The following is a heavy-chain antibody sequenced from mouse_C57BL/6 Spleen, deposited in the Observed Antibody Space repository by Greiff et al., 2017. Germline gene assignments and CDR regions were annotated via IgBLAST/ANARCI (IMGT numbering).Heavy chain of an antibody. CDR1: GYAFSSSW. CDR3: ARTTDSRFDY. D-gene: IGHD1-1*01. V-gene: IGHV1-82*01. J-gene: IGHJ2*01. CDR2: IFPGDGDT. Sequence: VQLQQSGPELVKPGASVKISCKASGYAFSSSWMNWVKQRPGKGLVWIGRIFPGDGDTNYNGKFKGKATLTADKSSSTAYMQLSSLTSEDSAVYFCARTTDSRFDYWGQGTTLTVSS.